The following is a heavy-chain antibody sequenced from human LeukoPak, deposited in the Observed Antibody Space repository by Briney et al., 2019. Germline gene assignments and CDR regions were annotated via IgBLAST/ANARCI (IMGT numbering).Heavy chain of an antibody. V-gene: IGHV4-39*01. CDR1: GGSISSSSYY. CDR2: IYYSGST. Sequence: SETLSLTCTVSGGSISSSSYYWGWIRQTPGMGLEWIGSIYYSGSTYYNPSLEGRVTISADTSRNKFSLNLRSVTAADTAVYYCASYNSGGYDVSDYWGQGTLVTVSS. J-gene: IGHJ4*02. CDR3: ASYNSGGYDVSDY. D-gene: IGHD6-19*01.